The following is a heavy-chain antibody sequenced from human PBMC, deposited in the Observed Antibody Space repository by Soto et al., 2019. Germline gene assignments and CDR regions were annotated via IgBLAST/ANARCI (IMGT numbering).Heavy chain of an antibody. J-gene: IGHJ4*02. Sequence: QVQLQESGPGLVKPSQTLSLTCTVSGGSISSGDYYWSWIRQPPGKGLEWIGYIYYSGSTYYNPSLSSRVTISVHTSKNLFSLKLSSVTAADTAVYYCATIKLGSNRLDYWGQGTLVTVSS. CDR2: IYYSGST. CDR1: GGSISSGDYY. D-gene: IGHD3-10*01. CDR3: ATIKLGSNRLDY. V-gene: IGHV4-30-4*01.